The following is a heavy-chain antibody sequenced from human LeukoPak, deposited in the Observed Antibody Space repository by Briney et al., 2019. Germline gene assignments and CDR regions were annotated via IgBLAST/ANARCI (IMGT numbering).Heavy chain of an antibody. J-gene: IGHJ5*02. CDR3: ASQRRYCSSTSCYWFDP. Sequence: PSETLSLTCAVSGYSISSGYYWGWIRQPPGKGLEWIGSIYYSGSTYYNPSLKSRVTISVDTSKNQFSLKLSSVTAADTAVCYCASQRRYCSSTSCYWFDPWGQGTLVTVSS. CDR1: GYSISSGYY. V-gene: IGHV4-38-2*01. CDR2: IYYSGST. D-gene: IGHD2-2*01.